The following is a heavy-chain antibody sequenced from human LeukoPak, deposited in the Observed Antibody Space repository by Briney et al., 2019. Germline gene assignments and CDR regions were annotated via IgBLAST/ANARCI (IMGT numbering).Heavy chain of an antibody. CDR1: GFSFSNYS. CDR2: ISKGSGYI. D-gene: IGHD3-10*01. CDR3: VKVAKYYYGSETYYFFEH. J-gene: IGHJ4*02. V-gene: IGHV3-21*01. Sequence: GGSLRLSCVGSGFSFSNYSLNWVRQTPGKGLEWVSSISKGSGYIYQTDSVKGRFTISRDNAKNSLDLQMNSLRVEDTGIYYCVKVAKYYYGSETYYFFEHWGQGTPVTASS.